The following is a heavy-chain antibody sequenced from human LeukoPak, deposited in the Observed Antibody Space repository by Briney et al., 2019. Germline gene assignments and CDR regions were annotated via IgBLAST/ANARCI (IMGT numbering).Heavy chain of an antibody. D-gene: IGHD1-14*01. J-gene: IGHJ5*01. Sequence: GESPKISCKGSGYTFTTHWIGWVRPMPGKDLEWMGIIYPSDSDTRYSPSFQGQATISADKSISTVYLQWISLKASDTAIYYCARHPGGWLDFWGQGTLVTVSS. CDR1: GYTFTTHW. CDR2: IYPSDSDT. V-gene: IGHV5-51*01. CDR3: ARHPGGWLDF.